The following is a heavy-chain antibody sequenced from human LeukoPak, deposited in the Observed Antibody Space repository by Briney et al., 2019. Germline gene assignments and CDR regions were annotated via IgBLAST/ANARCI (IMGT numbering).Heavy chain of an antibody. CDR1: GGSISSSSYY. CDR2: IYYSGST. Sequence: SETLSLTCTVSGGSISSSSYYWGWIRQPLGKGLEWIGSIYYSGSTYYNPPLKSRVTISVDTSKNQFSLKLSSVTAADTAVYYCARRARGGYLDYWGQGTLVTVSS. D-gene: IGHD3-10*01. J-gene: IGHJ4*02. V-gene: IGHV4-39*01. CDR3: ARRARGGYLDY.